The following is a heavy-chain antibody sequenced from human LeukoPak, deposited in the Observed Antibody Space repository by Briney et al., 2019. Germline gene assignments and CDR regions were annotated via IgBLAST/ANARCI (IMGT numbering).Heavy chain of an antibody. J-gene: IGHJ4*02. CDR1: GFTFSSYS. V-gene: IGHV3-21*01. CDR3: ARDLYDYSSSSPGGS. Sequence: GGSLRLSCAASGFTFSSYSMSWVRQAPGKGLEWVSSISSSSSYIYYADSVKGRFTISRDNAKNSLYLQMNSLRAEDTAVYYCARDLYDYSSSSPGGSWGQGTLVTVSS. CDR2: ISSSSSYI. D-gene: IGHD6-6*01.